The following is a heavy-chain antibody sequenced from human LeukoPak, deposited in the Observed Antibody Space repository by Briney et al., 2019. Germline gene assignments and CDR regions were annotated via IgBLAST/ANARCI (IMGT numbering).Heavy chain of an antibody. J-gene: IGHJ4*02. D-gene: IGHD3-22*01. CDR2: MNPNRGNT. Sequence: ASVKVSCKASGYTFTSYDINWVRQATGQGREWMGWMNPNRGNTGYAQKFQGRVTMTRNTSISTAYMELSSLRSEDTAVYYCARARTMYYYDSSVDWGQGTLVTVSS. CDR1: GYTFTSYD. V-gene: IGHV1-8*01. CDR3: ARARTMYYYDSSVD.